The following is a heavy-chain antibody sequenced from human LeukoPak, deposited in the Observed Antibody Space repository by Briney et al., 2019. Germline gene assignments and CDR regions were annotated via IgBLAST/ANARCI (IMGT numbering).Heavy chain of an antibody. V-gene: IGHV4-39*07. D-gene: IGHD1-26*01. CDR2: IYYSGST. J-gene: IGHJ6*03. CDR3: ARLSDKYYYYMDV. Sequence: SETLSLTCTVSGGSISSSSYYWGWIRQAPGKGLEWIGTIYYSGSTYYNPSLKSRVTISVDTSKNQFSLKLTSVTAADTAIYYCARLSDKYYYYMDVWGKGTTVTVSS. CDR1: GGSISSSSYY.